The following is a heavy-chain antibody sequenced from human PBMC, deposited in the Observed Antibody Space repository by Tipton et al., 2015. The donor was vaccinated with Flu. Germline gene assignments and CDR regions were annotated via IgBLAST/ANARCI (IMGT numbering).Heavy chain of an antibody. D-gene: IGHD3-10*02. V-gene: IGHV4-59*05. CDR1: GGSIRNYC. CDR2: IYPSGTT. CDR3: ARLSYYDVDLKNFYFDY. J-gene: IGHJ4*02. Sequence: TLSLTCTVSGGSIRNYCWSWIRQPAGKGLEWIGSIYPSGTTYYNPSLKSRVTISVDTSKSQFSLMLRSVTAADTAVYYCARLSYYDVDLKNFYFDYWGQGALVTVSS.